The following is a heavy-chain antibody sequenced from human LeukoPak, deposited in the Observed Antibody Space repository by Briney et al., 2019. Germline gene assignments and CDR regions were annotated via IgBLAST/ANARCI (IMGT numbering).Heavy chain of an antibody. CDR2: ISSSSSYI. V-gene: IGHV3-21*01. CDR3: ARDPYDFWSGPKFLGGVDV. J-gene: IGHJ6*04. D-gene: IGHD3-3*01. CDR1: GFTFSSYI. Sequence: GGSLRLSCAASGFTFSSYIMNWVRQAPGKGLGWVSSISSSSSYIYYADSVKGRFTISRDNAKNSLYLQMNSLRAEDTAVYYCARDPYDFWSGPKFLGGVDVWGKGTTVTVSS.